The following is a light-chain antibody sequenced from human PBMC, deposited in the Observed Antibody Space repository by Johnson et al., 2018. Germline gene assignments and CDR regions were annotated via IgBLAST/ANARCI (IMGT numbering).Light chain of an antibody. Sequence: QSVLTQPPSVSAAPGQKVTISCSGSSSNIGNNYVSWYQQLPGTAPKLLIYENNKRPSGIPDRFSGSKSGTSATLGITGLQTVDEADYYCGTWDSSLSAVNVFGTVTKVTGL. V-gene: IGLV1-51*02. CDR2: ENN. CDR3: GTWDSSLSAVNV. J-gene: IGLJ1*01. CDR1: SSNIGNNY.